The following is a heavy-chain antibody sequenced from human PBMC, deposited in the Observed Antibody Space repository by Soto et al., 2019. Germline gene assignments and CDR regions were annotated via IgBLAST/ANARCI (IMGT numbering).Heavy chain of an antibody. CDR1: GVSVSSGSNY. Sequence: PSETLTLTCTVSGVSVSSGSNYWICIRQPPGKGLEWIWYIYYSGSTNYNPSLKSRVTLSVDTSKNQFSLKLSSVTAADTAVYYFERDCWRSSWQRPFYYGMDVWGQGTTVTVSS. V-gene: IGHV4-61*01. D-gene: IGHD6-13*01. J-gene: IGHJ6*02. CDR3: ERDCWRSSWQRPFYYGMDV. CDR2: IYYSGST.